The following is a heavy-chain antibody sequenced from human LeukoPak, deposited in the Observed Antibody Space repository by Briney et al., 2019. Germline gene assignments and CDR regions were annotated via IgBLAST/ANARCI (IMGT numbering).Heavy chain of an antibody. D-gene: IGHD3-22*01. Sequence: GASVKVSCKASGYTFTGYYMHWVRQAPGQGLEWMGWINPNSGGTNYAQKFQGRVTMTRDTSISTAYMELRSLRSDDTAVYYCARDRQYYYDSSALDAFDIWGQGTMVTVSS. CDR1: GYTFTGYY. CDR3: ARDRQYYYDSSALDAFDI. J-gene: IGHJ3*02. V-gene: IGHV1-2*02. CDR2: INPNSGGT.